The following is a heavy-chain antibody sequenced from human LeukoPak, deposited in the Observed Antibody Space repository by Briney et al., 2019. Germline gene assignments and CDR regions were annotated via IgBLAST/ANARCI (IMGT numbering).Heavy chain of an antibody. V-gene: IGHV3-53*01. CDR3: ARDNPSGTDY. J-gene: IGHJ4*02. D-gene: IGHD1-26*01. Sequence: GGSLRLSCAASGFTVSSNYMSWVRQARGKGLEWVSVIYSGDITHYADSVKGRFTISRDNSKNTLYLQMNSLRAEDTAVYYCARDNPSGTDYWGQGTLVTVSS. CDR1: GFTVSSNY. CDR2: IYSGDIT.